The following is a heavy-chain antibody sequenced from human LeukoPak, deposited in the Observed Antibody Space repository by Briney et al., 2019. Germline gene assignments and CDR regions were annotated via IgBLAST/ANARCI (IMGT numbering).Heavy chain of an antibody. J-gene: IGHJ4*02. D-gene: IGHD4-23*01. Sequence: PGGSLRLSCAAFGFTVSSNYMSWVRQAPGKGLEWVSVIYSAGNTFYADSVKGRFTISRDNSKNTLYLQMNSLRAEDTAVYYCARARGTGGYYFDYWGQGTLVTVSS. V-gene: IGHV3-66*01. CDR2: IYSAGNT. CDR1: GFTVSSNY. CDR3: ARARGTGGYYFDY.